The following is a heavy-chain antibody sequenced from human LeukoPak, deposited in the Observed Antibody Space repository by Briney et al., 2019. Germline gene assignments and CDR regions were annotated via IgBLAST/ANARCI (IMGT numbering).Heavy chain of an antibody. D-gene: IGHD3-10*01. CDR2: INPSGGST. V-gene: IGHV1-46*01. J-gene: IGHJ4*02. Sequence: ASVKVSCKASGYTFTGYYMHWVRQAPGQGLEWMGIINPSGGSTIYSQKFQGRVTMTTDMSTSTAYMELSSLRSEDTAVYYCARDYGSGSSYFDYWGQGTLVTVSS. CDR3: ARDYGSGSSYFDY. CDR1: GYTFTGYY.